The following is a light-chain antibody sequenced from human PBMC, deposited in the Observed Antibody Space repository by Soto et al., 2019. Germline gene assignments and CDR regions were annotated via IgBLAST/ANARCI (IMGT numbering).Light chain of an antibody. CDR1: SRDVDAYNY. CDR2: DVS. Sequence: QSVLTQPASVSGSPGQSITISCTGTSRDVDAYNYVSWYQQYPGKAPKLMIYDVSNRPSGVSNRFSGSKSGNTASLTISGLQAEDEADCYCGSYTTSSNYVFGTGTKLTVL. V-gene: IGLV2-14*01. J-gene: IGLJ1*01. CDR3: GSYTTSSNYV.